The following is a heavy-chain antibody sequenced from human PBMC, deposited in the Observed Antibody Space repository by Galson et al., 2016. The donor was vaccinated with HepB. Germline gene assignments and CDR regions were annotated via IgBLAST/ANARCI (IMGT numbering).Heavy chain of an antibody. CDR2: ISYDGSKT. J-gene: IGHJ4*02. CDR3: AKDPLLYSTNWFYFDY. V-gene: IGHV3-30*18. CDR1: GFTFSISS. Sequence: SLRLSCAASGFTFSISSMNWVRQAPGKGLEWVAVISYDGSKTYYADSVKGRFTISRDFSKNTQYLQMNTLRPEDTAVYYCAKDPLLYSTNWFYFDYWGQGTLVTVSS. D-gene: IGHD2-2*01.